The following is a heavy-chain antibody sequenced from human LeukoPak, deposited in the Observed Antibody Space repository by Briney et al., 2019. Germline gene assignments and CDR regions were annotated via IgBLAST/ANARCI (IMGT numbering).Heavy chain of an antibody. J-gene: IGHJ5*02. CDR2: IYYSGST. D-gene: IGHD3-3*01. CDR3: ARRGAIFGVVSEFDP. Sequence: NPSETLSLTCTVSGGSISSSSYYWGWIRQPPGKGLDWIGSIYYSGSTYYNPSLKSRVTISVDTSTNQFSLKLSSVTAADTAVYYCARRGAIFGVVSEFDPWGQGTLVTVSS. CDR1: GGSISSSSYY. V-gene: IGHV4-39*01.